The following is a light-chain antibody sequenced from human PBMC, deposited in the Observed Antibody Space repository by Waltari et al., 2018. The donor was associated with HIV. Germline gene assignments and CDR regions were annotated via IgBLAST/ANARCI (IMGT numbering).Light chain of an antibody. CDR2: DDV. CDR1: NIGGKR. Sequence: SYILTQPPSVSVAPGQTARVTCGGNNIGGKRVHWYRQQLGQAPELGVYDDVERPSGMSDLISGSNSGNTATLFISRADVGDEAEYYCQVWDMTSDHFVFGPGTTVTVL. V-gene: IGLV3-21*02. CDR3: QVWDMTSDHFV. J-gene: IGLJ1*01.